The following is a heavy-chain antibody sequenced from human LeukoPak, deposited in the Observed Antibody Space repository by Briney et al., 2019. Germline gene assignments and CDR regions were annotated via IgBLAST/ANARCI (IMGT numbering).Heavy chain of an antibody. D-gene: IGHD6-13*01. J-gene: IGHJ3*02. CDR1: GYTFTSYD. CDR2: MNPNSGNT. V-gene: IGHV1-8*01. CDR3: ARVRAAAGDDAFDI. Sequence: ASVKVSCKASGYTFTSYDINWVRQATGQGLEWMGWMNPNSGNTGYAQKFQGRVTMTRNTSISTAYMELSSLRSEDTAVYYCARVRAAAGDDAFDIWGQGTMVTVSS.